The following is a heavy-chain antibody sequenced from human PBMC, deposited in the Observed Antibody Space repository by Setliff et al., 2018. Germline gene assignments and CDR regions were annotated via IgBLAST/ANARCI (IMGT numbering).Heavy chain of an antibody. CDR2: INPNSGGT. D-gene: IGHD3-3*01. V-gene: IGHV1-2*04. CDR3: ARGFETEWLLVGGMDV. CDR1: GYTFTGYY. J-gene: IGHJ6*02. Sequence: ASVKVSCKASGYTFTGYYMHWVRQAPGQGLEWMGWINPNSGGTNYAQKFQGWVTMTRDTSISTAYMELSRLRSDDTAVYYCARGFETEWLLVGGMDVWGQGTTVTVS.